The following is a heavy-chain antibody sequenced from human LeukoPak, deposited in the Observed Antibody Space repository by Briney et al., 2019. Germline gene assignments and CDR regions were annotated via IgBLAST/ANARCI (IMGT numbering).Heavy chain of an antibody. CDR1: GGSISSYY. Sequence: PSETLSLTCTVSGGSISSYYWSWIRQPPGKGLEWIGYIYYSGSTNYNPSLKSRVTISVDTSKNQFSLKLSSVTAADTAVYYCARYSPENSWFDPWGQGTLVTVSS. J-gene: IGHJ5*02. V-gene: IGHV4-59*01. CDR2: IYYSGST. D-gene: IGHD2-21*01. CDR3: ARYSPENSWFDP.